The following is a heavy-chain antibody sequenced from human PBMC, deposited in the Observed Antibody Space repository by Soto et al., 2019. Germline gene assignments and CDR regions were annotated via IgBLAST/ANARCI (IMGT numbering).Heavy chain of an antibody. CDR1: GYSFSTFW. V-gene: IGHV5-51*01. J-gene: IGHJ6*02. Sequence: GESLKLSCKGSGYSFSTFWIGWVRQMPGKVLEWMGIIYPSDSDTRYSPSFQGQVTISADKSSRTAYLQWSSLKASDSAMYYCARLPQDYYYHGMDVWGQGTKVTVSS. CDR2: IYPSDSDT. CDR3: ARLPQDYYYHGMDV.